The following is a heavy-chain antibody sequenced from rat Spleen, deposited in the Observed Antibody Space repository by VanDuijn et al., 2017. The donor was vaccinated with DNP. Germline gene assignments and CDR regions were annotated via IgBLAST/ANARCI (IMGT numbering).Heavy chain of an antibody. D-gene: IGHD5-1*01. CDR1: GFTFSDYN. V-gene: IGHV5S23*01. Sequence: EVQLVESGGGLVQPGRSLKLSCAASGFTFSDYNMAWIRQAPTKGLEWVASISPSGGSTYYRDSMKGRFTISRDNAKSTLYLQMDSLRSEDTATYYCATHDWVNWGQGVMVTVSS. CDR3: ATHDWVN. J-gene: IGHJ2*01. CDR2: ISPSGGST.